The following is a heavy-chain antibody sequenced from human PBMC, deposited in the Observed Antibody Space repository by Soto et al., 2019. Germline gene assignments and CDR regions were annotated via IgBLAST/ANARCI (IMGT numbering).Heavy chain of an antibody. V-gene: IGHV3-23*01. Sequence: EVQLLESGGGLVQPGESLRLSCAASGFTFSSYAMSWVRQAPGKGLECVSVISGSDDSTYYADSVKGRFTISRDNSKNPLYLQMNSLRAEDTAVYYCAKRSSSSTFDYWGQGTLVTVSS. CDR1: GFTFSSYA. CDR2: ISGSDDST. J-gene: IGHJ4*02. CDR3: AKRSSSSTFDY. D-gene: IGHD6-6*01.